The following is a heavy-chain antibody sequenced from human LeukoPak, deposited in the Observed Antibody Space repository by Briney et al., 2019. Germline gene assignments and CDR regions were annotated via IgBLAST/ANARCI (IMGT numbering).Heavy chain of an antibody. CDR2: IYYSGST. CDR3: ARADYEILNGYYLDY. J-gene: IGHJ4*02. CDR1: GGSISSGRYY. D-gene: IGHD3-9*01. Sequence: SETLSLTCTVSGGSISSGRYYWNWIRQHPGKGLEWIGFIYYSGSTNYNPSLKSRVIISLDTSKNQFSLKLSSVTAADTAVYCCARADYEILNGYYLDYWGQGTLVTVSS. V-gene: IGHV4-31*03.